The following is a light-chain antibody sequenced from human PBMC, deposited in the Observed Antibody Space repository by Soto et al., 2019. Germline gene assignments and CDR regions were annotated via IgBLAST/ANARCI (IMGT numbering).Light chain of an antibody. CDR1: QSISSW. V-gene: IGKV1-5*03. CDR3: QQYNSYPYT. J-gene: IGKJ2*01. Sequence: DIQMTQSPSTLSASVGDRVTITCRASQSISSWLAWYQQKPGKAPKLLIYKASSLESGVPSRFSGSGSGTEFTLTISSLQHDDFPTYYCQQYNSYPYTFGPGTKVDIK. CDR2: KAS.